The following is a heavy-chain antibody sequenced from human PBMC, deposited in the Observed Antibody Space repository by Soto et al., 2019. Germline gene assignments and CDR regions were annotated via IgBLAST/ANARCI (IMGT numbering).Heavy chain of an antibody. Sequence: QLQLQESGSGLVKPSQTLSLTCAVSGGSISSGGYSWSWIRQPPGKGLEWIGYIYHSGSTYYNPSLKSRVTISVDRSKNQFSLKLSSVTAADTAVYYCAGYCGGGSCYPTSPLDYYYGMDVWGQGTTVTVSS. V-gene: IGHV4-30-2*01. CDR3: AGYCGGGSCYPTSPLDYYYGMDV. CDR1: GGSISSGGYS. CDR2: IYHSGST. J-gene: IGHJ6*02. D-gene: IGHD2-15*01.